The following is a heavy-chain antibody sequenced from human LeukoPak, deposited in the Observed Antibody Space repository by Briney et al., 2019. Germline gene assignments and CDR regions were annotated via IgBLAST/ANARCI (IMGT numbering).Heavy chain of an antibody. V-gene: IGHV3-23*01. CDR1: RFTFSNSG. D-gene: IGHD1-1*01. J-gene: IGHJ4*02. CDR3: ARSLKWNLVGFDY. CDR2: INDSGDNA. Sequence: GGSLRLSCAASRFTFSNSGMNWVRQAPGKGLEWVSVINDSGDNAFYADAVKGRFTISRDNSKSTLYLQMSSLRVDDTAVYYCARSLKWNLVGFDYWGQGILVTVSS.